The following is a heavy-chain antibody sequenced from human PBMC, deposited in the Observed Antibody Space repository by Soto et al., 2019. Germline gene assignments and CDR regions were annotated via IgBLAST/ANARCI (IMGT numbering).Heavy chain of an antibody. J-gene: IGHJ4*02. CDR2: IYTTGST. V-gene: IGHV4-4*07. CDR3: ARELPSIYENLTGHFDH. Sequence: QVQLQESGPGLVKPPETLSLTCTVSGGSMSNYYWSWIRQPAGKGLEWIGRIYTTGSTHYNPSLKSRVTLSIDMSNNQFSLKLNSVTAADTAVYYCARELPSIYENLTGHFDHWGQGTLVTVS. D-gene: IGHD3-9*01. CDR1: GGSMSNYY.